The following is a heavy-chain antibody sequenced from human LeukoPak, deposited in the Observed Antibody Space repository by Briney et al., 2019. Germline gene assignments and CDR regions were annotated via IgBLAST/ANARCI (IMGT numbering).Heavy chain of an antibody. CDR1: GGSFSGYY. Sequence: SETLSLTCAVYGGSFSGYYWSWIRQPPGKGLEWIGEINHSGSTNYNPSLKSRVTISVDTSKNQFSLKLSSVTAADTAVYYCARGRITFEGVASDWFDPWGQGTLVTVSS. CDR2: INHSGST. CDR3: ARGRITFEGVASDWFDP. D-gene: IGHD3-16*01. V-gene: IGHV4-34*01. J-gene: IGHJ5*02.